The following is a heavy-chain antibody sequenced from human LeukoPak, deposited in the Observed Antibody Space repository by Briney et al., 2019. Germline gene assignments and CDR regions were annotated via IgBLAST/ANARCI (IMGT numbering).Heavy chain of an antibody. V-gene: IGHV3-30-3*01. D-gene: IGHD2-2*02. CDR1: GFTFSSYA. Sequence: PGGSLRLSCAASGFTFSSYALHWVRQAPGKGLEWVAVISYDGSNKYYADSVKGRFTISRDNSKNTLYLQMNSLRAEDTAVYYCARDGHWVVVVPAAIQYYFDYWGQGTLVTVSS. CDR3: ARDGHWVVVVPAAIQYYFDY. J-gene: IGHJ4*02. CDR2: ISYDGSNK.